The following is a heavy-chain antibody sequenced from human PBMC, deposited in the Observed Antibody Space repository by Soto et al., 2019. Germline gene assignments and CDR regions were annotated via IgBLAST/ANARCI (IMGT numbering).Heavy chain of an antibody. CDR3: ARDKTSYYDVSGIFDI. V-gene: IGHV3-53*01. CDR1: GFNVSSNY. D-gene: IGHD3-22*01. J-gene: IGHJ3*02. Sequence: WGSLRLSCAASGFNVSSNYMTWVRQAPGKGLEWVSVIYSGGRTYYADSVKGRFTISRDNSKNTLYLQMNSLRAEDTAVYYCARDKTSYYDVSGIFDIWGQGTMVTVSS. CDR2: IYSGGRT.